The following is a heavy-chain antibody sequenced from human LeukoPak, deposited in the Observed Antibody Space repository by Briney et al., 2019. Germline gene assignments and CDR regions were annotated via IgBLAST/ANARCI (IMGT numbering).Heavy chain of an antibody. CDR1: GGSINSYY. D-gene: IGHD4-11*01. J-gene: IGHJ4*02. Sequence: SETLSLTCTVSGGSINSYYWSWIRQPPGKGPEWIGYIYYSGSTNHNPSLKSRVTMSVDTSKNQFSLKLSSVTAADTAVYYCARIRYSIYSLDYWGRGTLVTVSS. CDR3: ARIRYSIYSLDY. V-gene: IGHV4-59*01. CDR2: IYYSGST.